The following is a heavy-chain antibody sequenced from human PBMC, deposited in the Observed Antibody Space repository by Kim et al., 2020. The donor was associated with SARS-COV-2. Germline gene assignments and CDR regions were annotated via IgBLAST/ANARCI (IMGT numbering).Heavy chain of an antibody. CDR3: ATGPQTMEAVAGKYPDY. J-gene: IGHJ4*02. Sequence: ASVKVSCKVSGYTLTELSMHWVRQAPGKGLEWMGGFDPEDGETIYAQKFQGRVTMTEDTSTDTAYMELSSLRSEDTAVYYCATGPQTMEAVAGKYPDYWGQGTLVTVSS. V-gene: IGHV1-24*01. CDR1: GYTLTELS. CDR2: FDPEDGET. D-gene: IGHD6-19*01.